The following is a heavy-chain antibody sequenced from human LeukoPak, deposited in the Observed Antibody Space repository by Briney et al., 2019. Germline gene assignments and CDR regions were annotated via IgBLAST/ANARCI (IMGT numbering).Heavy chain of an antibody. J-gene: IGHJ6*03. V-gene: IGHV4-34*01. CDR2: INHSGST. CDR1: GGSFSGYY. D-gene: IGHD4-17*01. Sequence: SETLSLTCAVYGGSFSGYYRSWIRQPPGKGLEWIGEINHSGSTNYNPSLKSRVTISVDTSKNQFSLKLSSVTAADTAVYYCARARFTTVTKGSYYYCMDVWGKGTTVTVSS. CDR3: ARARFTTVTKGSYYYCMDV.